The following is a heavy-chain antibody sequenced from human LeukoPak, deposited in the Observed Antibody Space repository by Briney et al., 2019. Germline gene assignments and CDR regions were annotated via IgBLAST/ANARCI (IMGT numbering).Heavy chain of an antibody. CDR3: AKFRGAVAALDY. J-gene: IGHJ4*02. Sequence: SGGSLRLSCAASGFPFSSYAMSWVRQAPGKGLEWVSAISGSGGSTYYADSVKGRFTISRDNSKNTLYLQMNSLRAEDTAVYYCAKFRGAVAALDYWGQGTLVTVSS. CDR2: ISGSGGST. V-gene: IGHV3-23*01. CDR1: GFPFSSYA. D-gene: IGHD6-19*01.